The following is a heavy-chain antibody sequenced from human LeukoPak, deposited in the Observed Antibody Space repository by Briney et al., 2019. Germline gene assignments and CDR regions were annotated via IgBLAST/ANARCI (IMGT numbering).Heavy chain of an antibody. V-gene: IGHV3-30*02. Sequence: PGGSLRLSCAASGFTFSSYGMHWVRQAPGKGLEWVAFIRYDGSNKYYADSVKGRFTISRDNSKNTLYLQMNSLRAEDTAVYYCAKDGGVVWFGELWHYYYYYMDVWGKGTTVTISS. D-gene: IGHD3-10*01. J-gene: IGHJ6*03. CDR3: AKDGGVVWFGELWHYYYYYMDV. CDR2: IRYDGSNK. CDR1: GFTFSSYG.